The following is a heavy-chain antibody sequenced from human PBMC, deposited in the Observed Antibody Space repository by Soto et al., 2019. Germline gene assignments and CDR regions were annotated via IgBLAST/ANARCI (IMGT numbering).Heavy chain of an antibody. CDR3: ARRVNGYFDY. CDR2: ILSNYNT. V-gene: IGHV3-23*05. D-gene: IGHD2-8*01. J-gene: IGHJ4*02. CDR1: GFRFRDHT. Sequence: GGSLRLSCAASGFRFRDHTMSWVRQAPGKVLESISVILSNYNTYYTDSVRGQFTITRDSSKNMLYLEMNSLRAEDTAVYYCARRVNGYFDYWGQGALVTVSS.